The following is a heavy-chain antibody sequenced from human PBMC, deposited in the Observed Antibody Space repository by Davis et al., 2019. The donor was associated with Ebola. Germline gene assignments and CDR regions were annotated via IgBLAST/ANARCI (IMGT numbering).Heavy chain of an antibody. CDR2: LWYDGTNK. J-gene: IGHJ4*02. V-gene: IGHV3-33*01. Sequence: GSPLKISCAASGFPFSRYGMHWIRQAPGKGLEWVALLWYDGTNKYYADSVSGRFTISRDNSKNTLYLQMNSLRAEDTAVYYCARGYSTSWYYFDYWGQGTLVTVSS. CDR3: ARGYSTSWYYFDY. CDR1: GFPFSRYG. D-gene: IGHD6-13*01.